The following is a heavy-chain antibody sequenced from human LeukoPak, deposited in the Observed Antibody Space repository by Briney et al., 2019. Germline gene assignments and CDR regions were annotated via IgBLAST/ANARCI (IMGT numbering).Heavy chain of an antibody. Sequence: PGRSLRLSCAASGFTFDDYAMHWVRQAPGKGLEWVSGISWNSGSIGYADSVEGRFTISKDNAKNSLYLQMNSLRAEDTAFYYCAKDKTWLFYGSGSYLDYWGQGTLVTVSS. V-gene: IGHV3-9*01. CDR3: AKDKTWLFYGSGSYLDY. D-gene: IGHD3-10*01. CDR2: ISWNSGSI. CDR1: GFTFDDYA. J-gene: IGHJ4*02.